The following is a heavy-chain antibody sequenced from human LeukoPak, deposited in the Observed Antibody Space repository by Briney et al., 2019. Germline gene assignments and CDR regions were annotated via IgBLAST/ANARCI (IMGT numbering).Heavy chain of an antibody. Sequence: GWSLRLSCAASGFTFSSYSMNWVRQAPGKVLEWVSYIRSSSSTIYYADSVKGRFTISRDNAKNSLYLQMNSLRDEDTAVYYCARDGIQLWTGAFDYWGQGTLITVSS. CDR1: GFTFSSYS. J-gene: IGHJ4*02. D-gene: IGHD5-18*01. CDR2: IRSSSSTI. V-gene: IGHV3-48*02. CDR3: ARDGIQLWTGAFDY.